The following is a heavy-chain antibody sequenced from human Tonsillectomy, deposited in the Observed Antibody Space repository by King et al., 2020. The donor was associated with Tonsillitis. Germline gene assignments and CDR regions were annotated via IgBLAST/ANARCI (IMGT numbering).Heavy chain of an antibody. CDR1: GYSISSGYY. J-gene: IGHJ4*02. D-gene: IGHD3-16*02. Sequence: VQLQESGPGLVKPSETLSLTCAVSGYSISSGYYWGWIRQPPGKGLEWIGSIYHSGSTYYNPSLKNRVTISVDTSKNQFSLKLSSVTAADTAVYYCARDPHYDYVWGSYRPFDYWGQGTLVTVSS. CDR3: ARDPHYDYVWGSYRPFDY. V-gene: IGHV4-38-2*02. CDR2: IYHSGST.